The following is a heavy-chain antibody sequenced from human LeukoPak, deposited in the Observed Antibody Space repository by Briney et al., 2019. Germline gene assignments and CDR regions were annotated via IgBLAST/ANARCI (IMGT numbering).Heavy chain of an antibody. CDR1: GFTFSSYA. Sequence: GGSLRLSCAASGFTFSSYAMSWVRQTPGKGLEWVSAVSGGGDSPYYADSVKGRFTISRDNSKNTVSLEMSSLRGDDTAVYYCAKSISGWWTPGLDSWGQGTLVTVSS. CDR3: AKSISGWWTPGLDS. V-gene: IGHV3-23*01. J-gene: IGHJ4*02. CDR2: VSGGGDSP. D-gene: IGHD6-13*01.